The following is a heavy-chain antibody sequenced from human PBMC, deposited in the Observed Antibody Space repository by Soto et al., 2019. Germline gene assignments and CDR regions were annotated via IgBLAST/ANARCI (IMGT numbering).Heavy chain of an antibody. J-gene: IGHJ6*02. D-gene: IGHD6-6*01. CDR1: GYTFTSYG. V-gene: IGHV1-18*01. Sequence: QVQLVQSGAEVKKPGASVKVSCKASGYTFTSYGISWVRQAPGQGLEWMGWISAYNGNTNYAQKLQGRVTMTTDTATSTAYMELRSLRSDDTAVYYCARDHHPSIAARPYYYYGMDVWGQGTTVTVSS. CDR2: ISAYNGNT. CDR3: ARDHHPSIAARPYYYYGMDV.